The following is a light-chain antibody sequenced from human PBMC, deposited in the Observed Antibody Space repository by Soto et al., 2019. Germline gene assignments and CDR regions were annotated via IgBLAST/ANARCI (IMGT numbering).Light chain of an antibody. Sequence: EIVLIQSAATLSVSPGERATLSCRASQSVSSNLAWYQQKPGQAPRLLIYGASTRATGIPARFSGSGSGTEFTLTISGLQSEDFAVYYCQQYDNWPRTFGQGTSGYQT. CDR2: GAS. V-gene: IGKV3-15*01. CDR3: QQYDNWPRT. J-gene: IGKJ1*01. CDR1: QSVSSN.